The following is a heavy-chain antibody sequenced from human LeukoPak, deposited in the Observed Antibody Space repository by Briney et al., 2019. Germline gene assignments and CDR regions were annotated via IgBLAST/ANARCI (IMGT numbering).Heavy chain of an antibody. V-gene: IGHV4-59*02. J-gene: IGHJ4*02. Sequence: SETLSVTCVVSGGSVSGYYWGWIRQPPGRGLEWIGYVYYSGSTNYNPSFKSRITISVDTSRNQFSLQLSSVTAADTAVYYCARIHRYCSGGACYVLDNWGQGTLVAVSS. CDR3: ARIHRYCSGGACYVLDN. CDR2: VYYSGST. CDR1: GGSVSGYY. D-gene: IGHD2-15*01.